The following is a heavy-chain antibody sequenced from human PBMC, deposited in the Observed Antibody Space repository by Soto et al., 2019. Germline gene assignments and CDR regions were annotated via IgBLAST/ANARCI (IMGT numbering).Heavy chain of an antibody. D-gene: IGHD3-16*01. Sequence: QITLKESGPALVKPTQTLTLTCTFSGFSLSTSGVGVGWIRQPPGEALEWLALIYWDDYKHFSPSLESRLTITKDTSKNQVVLKMTNMDPVDTATYYCVHKGGGDRILDYWGQGTLVTVSS. CDR3: VHKGGGDRILDY. J-gene: IGHJ4*02. CDR1: GFSLSTSGVG. V-gene: IGHV2-5*02. CDR2: IYWDDYK.